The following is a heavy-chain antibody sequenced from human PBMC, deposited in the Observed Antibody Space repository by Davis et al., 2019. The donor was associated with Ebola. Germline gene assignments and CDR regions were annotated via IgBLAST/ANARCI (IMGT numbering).Heavy chain of an antibody. J-gene: IGHJ6*02. CDR2: LSGSGGST. V-gene: IGHV3-23*01. CDR3: AKDLGYYDVWSGYRHYYYYGMDV. CDR1: GSTFRTYW. Sequence: GGPLRSSFAALGSTFRTYWMSWVRQAPGKGLEWVAALSGSGGSTNYADSVKGRFTISSDNSKNTLYLQMNSLRAEDTAVYYCAKDLGYYDVWSGYRHYYYYGMDVWGQGTTVTVSS. D-gene: IGHD3-3*01.